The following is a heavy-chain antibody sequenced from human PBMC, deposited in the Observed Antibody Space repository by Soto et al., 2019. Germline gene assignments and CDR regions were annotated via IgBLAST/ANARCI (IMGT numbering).Heavy chain of an antibody. CDR2: IWYDGRNK. CDR1: GFTFSSYG. V-gene: IGHV3-33*01. D-gene: IGHD3-22*01. Sequence: QVQLVESGGGVVQPGRSLRLSCAASGFTFSSYGMHWVRQAPGKGLEWVAVIWYDGRNKYYADSVKGRFTISRDNSKNSLYLQMNSLRAEDTAVYYCAREPYYYDSSGQEAFDIWGQGTMDTVTS. J-gene: IGHJ3*02. CDR3: AREPYYYDSSGQEAFDI.